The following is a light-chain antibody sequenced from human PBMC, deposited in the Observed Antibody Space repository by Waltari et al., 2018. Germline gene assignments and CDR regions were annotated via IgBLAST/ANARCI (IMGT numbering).Light chain of an antibody. J-gene: IGKJ2*01. CDR2: GAS. Sequence: EIVMTQSPATLSVSPGERATRPCRASQSVSSNLAWYQQKPGQAPRLLIHGASTRATGIPARCRGSGSGTEFTLTIRSLQSEDFAVYYCQQYNNWPPYTFGQGTKLEIK. CDR1: QSVSSN. V-gene: IGKV3-15*01. CDR3: QQYNNWPPYT.